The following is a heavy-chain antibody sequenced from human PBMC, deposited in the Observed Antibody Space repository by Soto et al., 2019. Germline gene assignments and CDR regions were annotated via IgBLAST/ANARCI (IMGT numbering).Heavy chain of an antibody. Sequence: QVKLVQSGAEVKKPGSSGQVSCKASGGTFSSSAISWVRQAPGQGLEWLGGMIPIFGTANYAPTFQGRVKITADESTSTAYMELSSLRSEDTAVYYCARGGFITIFGVVISPSRGMDVWGQGTTVTVSS. CDR3: ARGGFITIFGVVISPSRGMDV. V-gene: IGHV1-69*01. CDR2: MIPIFGTA. CDR1: GGTFSSSA. D-gene: IGHD3-3*01. J-gene: IGHJ6*02.